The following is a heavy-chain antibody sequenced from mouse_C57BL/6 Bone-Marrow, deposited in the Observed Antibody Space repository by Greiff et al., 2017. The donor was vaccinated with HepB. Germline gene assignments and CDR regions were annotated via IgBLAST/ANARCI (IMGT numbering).Heavy chain of an antibody. J-gene: IGHJ2*01. V-gene: IGHV8-12*01. CDR1: GFSLRTSGMG. Sequence: QVTLKESGPGILQSSQTLSLTCSFSGFSLRTSGMGVSWIRQPSGKGLEWLAHIYWDDDKRYNPSLKRRLTISEDTSRNQVFLKITSVDTADTATYYCARRWDYNYFDDWGQGTTLTVSS. D-gene: IGHD2-4*01. CDR3: ARRWDYNYFDD. CDR2: IYWDDDK.